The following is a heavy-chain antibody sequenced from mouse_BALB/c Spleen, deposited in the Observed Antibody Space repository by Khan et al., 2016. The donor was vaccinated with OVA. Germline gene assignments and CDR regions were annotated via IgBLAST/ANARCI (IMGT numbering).Heavy chain of an antibody. Sequence: EVELVESGGGLVKPGGSLKLSCAASGFTFSTYAMSWVRQTPEKRLEWVATISSDGDYTYYPDSVKGRFTISRDNAKNTLYLQMSSLKSEDTAMYYCARQGVYYGISYYFDYWGQGTTLTVSS. V-gene: IGHV5-6*01. D-gene: IGHD1-1*01. J-gene: IGHJ2*01. CDR2: ISSDGDYT. CDR3: ARQGVYYGISYYFDY. CDR1: GFTFSTYA.